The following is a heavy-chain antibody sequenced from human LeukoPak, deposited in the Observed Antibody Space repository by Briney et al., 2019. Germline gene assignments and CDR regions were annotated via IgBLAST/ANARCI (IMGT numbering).Heavy chain of an antibody. D-gene: IGHD6-13*01. V-gene: IGHV1-2*02. CDR3: ARDRAYSSSWSFDK. J-gene: IGHJ4*02. Sequence: ASVKVSCKASGYTFTGYYMHWVRQAPGQGLEWMGWINPNSGGTNYAQKFQGRVTMTRDTSISTAYMELSSLRSEDTAVFYCARDRAYSSSWSFDKWGQGTLVTVSS. CDR1: GYTFTGYY. CDR2: INPNSGGT.